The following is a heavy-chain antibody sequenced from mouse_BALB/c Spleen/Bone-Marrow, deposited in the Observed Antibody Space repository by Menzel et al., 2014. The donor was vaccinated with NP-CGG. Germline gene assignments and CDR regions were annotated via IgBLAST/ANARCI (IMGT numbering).Heavy chain of an antibody. Sequence: EVMLVESGGGLVQPGGSLKLSCATSGFTFSDYYMYWVRQTPEKRLEWVAYISNGGGSTYYPDTVKGRFTISRDNAKNTLYLQMSRLKSEDTAMYYCARPLYDGYYVAYWGQGTLVTVSA. V-gene: IGHV5-12*02. D-gene: IGHD2-3*01. J-gene: IGHJ3*01. CDR3: ARPLYDGYYVAY. CDR2: ISNGGGST. CDR1: GFTFSDYY.